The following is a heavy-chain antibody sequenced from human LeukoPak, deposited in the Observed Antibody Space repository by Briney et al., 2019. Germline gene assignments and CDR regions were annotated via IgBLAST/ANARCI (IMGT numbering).Heavy chain of an antibody. CDR3: ARILYYFDY. CDR2: LYYSGST. Sequence: SETLSLTCTVSGGSISSSSYYWGWIRQPPGKGLEWIGSLYYSGSTYYNPSLKSRVTISVDTSKNQFSLKLSSVTAADTAVYYCARILYYFDYWGQGTLVTVSS. CDR1: GGSISSSSYY. V-gene: IGHV4-39*01. J-gene: IGHJ4*02.